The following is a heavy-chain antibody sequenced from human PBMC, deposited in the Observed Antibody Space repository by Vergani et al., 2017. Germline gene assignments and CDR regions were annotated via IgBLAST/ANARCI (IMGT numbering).Heavy chain of an antibody. V-gene: IGHV3-48*03. CDR3: ARAGIFDY. J-gene: IGHJ4*02. CDR1: GFTFSSYE. Sequence: EVQLVESGGGLVQPGGSLTLSCPSSGFTFSSYEMNWVRQAPGKGLEWVSYIISSGSTIYYADSVKGRVTISRDNAKNSLYLQMNSLRAEDTAVYYCARAGIFDYWGQGTLVTVSS. CDR2: IISSGSTI.